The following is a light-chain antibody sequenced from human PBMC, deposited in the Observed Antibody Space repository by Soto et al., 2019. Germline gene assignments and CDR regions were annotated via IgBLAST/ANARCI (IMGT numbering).Light chain of an antibody. V-gene: IGKV1-6*02. CDR1: QGIGND. CDR3: LQDYSYPWT. J-gene: IGKJ1*01. CDR2: AAS. Sequence: AIQMTQSPSSLSASVGDRVTITCRASQGIGNDLGWYQQKPGKAPKLLIYAASSLQSGVPPRFSGSGSGTDFTLTISSLQPEDFAPYYCLQDYSYPWTFGQGSKVEIK.